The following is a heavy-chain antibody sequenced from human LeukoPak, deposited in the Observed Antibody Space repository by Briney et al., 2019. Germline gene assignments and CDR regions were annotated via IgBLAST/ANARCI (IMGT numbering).Heavy chain of an antibody. CDR3: AREVGGLYYYYGMDV. D-gene: IGHD1-26*01. V-gene: IGHV4-30-2*01. J-gene: IGHJ6*02. CDR2: IYHSGST. CDR1: GGSISSGGYY. Sequence: SETLSLTCTVSGGSISSGGYYWSWIRQPPGKGLEWIGYIYHSGSTYYNPSLKSRVTISVDRSKNQFSLKLSSVTAADTAVYYCAREVGGLYYYYGMDVWGQGTTVTVSS.